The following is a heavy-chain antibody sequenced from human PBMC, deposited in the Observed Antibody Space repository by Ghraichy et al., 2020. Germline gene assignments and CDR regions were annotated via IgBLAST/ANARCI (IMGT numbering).Heavy chain of an antibody. CDR2: IDWDDDK. CDR1: GFSLSTSGMR. CDR3: ARTPLSDCSSTSCAIWAFDY. D-gene: IGHD2-2*01. Sequence: SGPTLVKPTQTLTLTCTFSGFSLSTSGMRVSWIRQPPGKALEWLARIDWDDDKFYSTSLKTRLTISKDTSKNQVVLTMTNMDPVDTATYYCARTPLSDCSSTSCAIWAFDYWGQGTLVTVSS. V-gene: IGHV2-70*04. J-gene: IGHJ4*02.